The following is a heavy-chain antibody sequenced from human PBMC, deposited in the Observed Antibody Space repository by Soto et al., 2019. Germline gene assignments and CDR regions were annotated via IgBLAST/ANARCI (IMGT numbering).Heavy chain of an antibody. D-gene: IGHD2-21*01. J-gene: IGHJ5*02. CDR3: ARSIVVDDNWFDP. CDR2: IIPILGIA. V-gene: IGHV1-69*02. CDR1: GGTFSSYT. Sequence: SVKVSCKASGGTFSSYTISWVRQAPGQGLEWMGRIIPILGIANYAQKFQGRVTITADKSTSTAYMELSSLRSEDTAVYYCARSIVVDDNWFDPWGQGTLVTVSS.